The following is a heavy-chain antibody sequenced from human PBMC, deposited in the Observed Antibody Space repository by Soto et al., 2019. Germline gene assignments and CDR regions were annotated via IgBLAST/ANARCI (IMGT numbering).Heavy chain of an antibody. CDR3: ARDLNIVATKGGYYYYGMDV. CDR2: IYYSGST. J-gene: IGHJ6*02. V-gene: IGHV4-31*03. Sequence: PXETLSLTCTVSGGSISSGGYYWSWIRQHPGKGLEWIGYIYYSGSTYYNPSLKSRVTISVDTSKNQFSLKLSSVTAADTAVYYCARDLNIVATKGGYYYYGMDVWGQGTTVTVSS. CDR1: GGSISSGGYY. D-gene: IGHD5-12*01.